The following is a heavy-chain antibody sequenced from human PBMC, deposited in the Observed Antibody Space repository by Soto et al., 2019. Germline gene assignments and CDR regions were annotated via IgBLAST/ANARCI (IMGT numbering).Heavy chain of an antibody. CDR1: GCTFKNAW. CDR3: ATGNYGTFDI. Sequence: EVQVVESGGGLVKPGGSLRLSCVASGCTFKNAWMNWVRQAPGKGLEWIGRIRTKTDGERTEYAAAIKGRFSISRDDSKNMLDLQMSSLRSDDTAVYYCATGNYGTFDIWGQGTMVTVSS. CDR2: IRTKTDGERT. J-gene: IGHJ3*02. D-gene: IGHD4-17*01. V-gene: IGHV3-15*01.